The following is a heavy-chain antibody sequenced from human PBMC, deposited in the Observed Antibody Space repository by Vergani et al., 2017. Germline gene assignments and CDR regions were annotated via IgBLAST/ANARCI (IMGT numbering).Heavy chain of an antibody. CDR3: ARGDLGITGTLRAFDI. D-gene: IGHD1-20*01. CDR2: IYYSGST. Sequence: QVQLQESGPGLVKPSETLSLTCTVSGGSLSSYYWSWIRQPPGKGLEWIGYIYYSGSTNYNPSLKSRVTISVDTSKNQFSLKLSSVTAADTAVYYCARGDLGITGTLRAFDIWGQGTMVTVSS. CDR1: GGSLSSYY. V-gene: IGHV4-59*01. J-gene: IGHJ3*02.